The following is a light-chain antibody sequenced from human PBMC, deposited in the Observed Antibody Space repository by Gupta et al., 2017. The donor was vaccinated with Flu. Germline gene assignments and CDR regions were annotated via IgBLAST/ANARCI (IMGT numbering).Light chain of an antibody. CDR2: GAS. CDR1: QSVSSN. Sequence: EIGLTHSPATLSVSPEERATLPCRASQSVSSNLAWYQQKPGQAPRLLIYGASTRATGIPARFSGSRSGREFTLTIISLQSEDFAVYYCQQYNNWPPRSFGQGTKLEIK. V-gene: IGKV3-15*01. CDR3: QQYNNWPPRS. J-gene: IGKJ2*03.